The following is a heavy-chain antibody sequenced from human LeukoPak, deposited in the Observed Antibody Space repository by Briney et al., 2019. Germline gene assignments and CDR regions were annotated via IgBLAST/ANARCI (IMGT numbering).Heavy chain of an antibody. CDR2: IYYSGST. CDR3: AGTYCSGGSCYSRY. Sequence: SQTLSLTCTVSGGSISSGGYYWSWIRQHPGKGLEWIGYIYYSGSTYYNPSLKSRVTISVDTSKNQFSLRLSSVTAADTAVYYCAGTYCSGGSCYSRYWGQGTLVTVSS. V-gene: IGHV4-31*03. CDR1: GGSISSGGYY. D-gene: IGHD2-15*01. J-gene: IGHJ4*02.